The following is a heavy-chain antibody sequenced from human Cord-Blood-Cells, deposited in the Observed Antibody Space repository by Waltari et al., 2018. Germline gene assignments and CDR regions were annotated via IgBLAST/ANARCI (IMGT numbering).Heavy chain of an antibody. CDR3: ARGLGGYYTVYNWFDP. V-gene: IGHV1-8*03. J-gene: IGHJ5*02. D-gene: IGHD3-3*01. CDR2: RNPNSGNT. CDR1: GYTFTSYD. Sequence: QVQLVQSGAEVKKPGASVKVSCKASGYTFTSYDINWVRQATGQGREWRGWRNPNSGNTGYAQKGQGRVTITRNTSISTAYMELSSLRSEDTAVYYCARGLGGYYTVYNWFDPWGQGTLVTVSS.